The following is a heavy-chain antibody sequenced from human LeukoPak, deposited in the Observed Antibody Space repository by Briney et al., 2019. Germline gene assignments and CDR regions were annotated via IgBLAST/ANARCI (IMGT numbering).Heavy chain of an antibody. Sequence: SETLSLTCTVSGGSISSYYWSWIRQPPGKGLEWIGYIYYSGSTNYNPSLKSRVTISVDTSKNQFSLKLSSVTAADTAVYYCARLTTVTRPPRLWGQGTLVTVSS. CDR3: ARLTTVTRPPRL. CDR2: IYYSGST. D-gene: IGHD4-11*01. CDR1: GGSISSYY. J-gene: IGHJ4*02. V-gene: IGHV4-59*01.